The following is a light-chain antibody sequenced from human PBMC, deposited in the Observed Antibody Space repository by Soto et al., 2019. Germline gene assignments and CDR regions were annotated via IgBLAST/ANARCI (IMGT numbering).Light chain of an antibody. Sequence: SYELTQPPSVSVSPGQTASITCSGDKLGDKYACWYQQKPGQSPVLVIYQDNKRPSGIPERFSGSNSGNTATLTISGTQAVDEADYYCQAWDSTLRVFGGGTKVTVL. CDR1: KLGDKY. V-gene: IGLV3-1*01. CDR3: QAWDSTLRV. J-gene: IGLJ2*01. CDR2: QDN.